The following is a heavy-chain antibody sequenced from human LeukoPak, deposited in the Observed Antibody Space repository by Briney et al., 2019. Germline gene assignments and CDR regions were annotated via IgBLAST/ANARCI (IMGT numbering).Heavy chain of an antibody. J-gene: IGHJ3*02. V-gene: IGHV4-59*08. CDR2: IFYSGST. Sequence: SETLSLTCTVSGGSISSYYWSWIRQPPGKGLEWIGYIFYSGSTNYNPSLKSRVTISVGTSKNQFSLKLSSVTAAGTAVYYCARAKDYYDSSGYFKDAFDIWGQGTMVSVST. CDR1: GGSISSYY. CDR3: ARAKDYYDSSGYFKDAFDI. D-gene: IGHD3-22*01.